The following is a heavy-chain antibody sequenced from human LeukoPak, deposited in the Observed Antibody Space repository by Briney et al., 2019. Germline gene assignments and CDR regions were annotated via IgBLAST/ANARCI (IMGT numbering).Heavy chain of an antibody. CDR2: MNPNSGNT. J-gene: IGHJ6*02. CDR1: GYTFTGYY. V-gene: IGHV1-8*02. Sequence: ASVKVSCKASGYTFTGYYMHWVRQATGQGLEWMGWMNPNSGNTGYAQKFQGRVTMTRNTSISTAYMELSSLRSEDTAVYYCARDLRTAMVYYYYYGMDVWGQGTTVTVSS. D-gene: IGHD5-18*01. CDR3: ARDLRTAMVYYYYYGMDV.